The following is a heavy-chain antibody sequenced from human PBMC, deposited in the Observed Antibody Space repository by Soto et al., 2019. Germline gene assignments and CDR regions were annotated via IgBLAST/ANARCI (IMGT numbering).Heavy chain of an antibody. CDR1: GFTFSSHG. J-gene: IGHJ6*02. CDR2: ISYDGTNK. Sequence: QVQLVESGGGVVQPGRSLRLSCAASGFTFSSHGLHWVRQAPSRGLEWVAVISYDGTNKQYGDSVKGRFTISRDNSQNTLYLQRSSLRAEDTAVYYCVKDRRTEAYGMEVWGQGTTVTVSS. CDR3: VKDRRTEAYGMEV. D-gene: IGHD2-21*01. V-gene: IGHV3-30*18.